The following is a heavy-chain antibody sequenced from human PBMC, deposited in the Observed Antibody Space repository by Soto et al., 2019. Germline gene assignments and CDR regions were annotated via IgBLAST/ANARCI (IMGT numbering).Heavy chain of an antibody. CDR3: AKSPDFYYYGLDV. CDR1: GFTFSAYA. CDR2: ISGGGLNT. V-gene: IGHV3-23*01. Sequence: EVQLLESGGGLVQPGGSQRLSCAASGFTFSAYAMTCVRQAPGKGLEWVSSISGGGLNTYYADSVKGRFTISRDNSKNTVSLQMNSLRADDTAVYYCAKSPDFYYYGLDVWGQGTTVTVSS. J-gene: IGHJ6*02.